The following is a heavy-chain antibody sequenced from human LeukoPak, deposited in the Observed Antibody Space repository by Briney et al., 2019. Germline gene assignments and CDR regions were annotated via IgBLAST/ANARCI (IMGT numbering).Heavy chain of an antibody. CDR3: ARDPGVGDHNWFDP. J-gene: IGHJ5*02. CDR1: GCTLSNYY. V-gene: IGHV4-59*01. Sequence: PSETLSLTCTVSGCTLSNYYLNWVRQPPGKGLEWIGCINYNGNAYYNPALKSRVTISVDTSKNQFSLNLRSVTAADTAVYYCARDPGVGDHNWFDPWGQGTLVTVSS. D-gene: IGHD2-8*01. CDR2: INYNGNA.